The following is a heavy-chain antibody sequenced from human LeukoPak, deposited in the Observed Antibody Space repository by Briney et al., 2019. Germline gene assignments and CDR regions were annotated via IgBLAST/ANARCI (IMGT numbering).Heavy chain of an antibody. Sequence: ASVKVSCKASGYTFTGYYMHWVRQAPGQGPEWMGWINPNSGGTKYAQKFQGRVTMTRDTSISTAYMELSRLRSDDTAMYYCARDSWATYSDYDSSYWGQGTLVTVSS. D-gene: IGHD5-12*01. CDR1: GYTFTGYY. CDR2: INPNSGGT. V-gene: IGHV1-2*02. CDR3: ARDSWATYSDYDSSY. J-gene: IGHJ4*02.